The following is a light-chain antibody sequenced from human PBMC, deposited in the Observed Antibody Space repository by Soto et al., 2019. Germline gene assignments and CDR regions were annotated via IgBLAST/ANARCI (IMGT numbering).Light chain of an antibody. CDR1: QSVSSSY. J-gene: IGKJ1*01. V-gene: IGKV3-20*01. CDR2: GAS. Sequence: VLTQSPGTLSLSPGERATLSCRASQSVSSSYLAWYQQKPGQAPRLLIYGASSRATGIPDRFSGSGSGTDFTLTISRLEPEDFAVYYCQQYGSPRWTFGQGTKVDIK. CDR3: QQYGSPRWT.